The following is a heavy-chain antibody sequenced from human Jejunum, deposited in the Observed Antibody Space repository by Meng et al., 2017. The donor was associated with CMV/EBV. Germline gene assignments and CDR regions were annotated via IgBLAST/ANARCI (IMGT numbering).Heavy chain of an antibody. CDR2: IIPFLDVS. V-gene: IGHV1-69*04. Sequence: KVSREASGDTFGTYTITWVRQAPGQGLEWMGNIIPFLDVSKYAQKFQGRVTFTTDRSTNTIYMELSSLRSDDTAMYFCAREAHFSFDLWGQGTLVTVSS. CDR1: GDTFGTYT. CDR3: AREAHFSFDL. D-gene: IGHD2/OR15-2a*01. J-gene: IGHJ4*02.